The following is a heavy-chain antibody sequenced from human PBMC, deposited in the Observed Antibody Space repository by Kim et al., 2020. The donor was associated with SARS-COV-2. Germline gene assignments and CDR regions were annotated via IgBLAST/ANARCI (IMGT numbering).Heavy chain of an antibody. CDR1: GFTFTNAW. Sequence: GGSLRLSCAASGFTFTNAWMSWVRQAPGKGLEWVGRIKSQNDGGTTDYVAPVKGRFTVSRDDSENTLYLQMNSLKNEDTAVYYCAAENPATPNWFDPWGQGTLVTVSS. J-gene: IGHJ5*02. D-gene: IGHD2-2*01. CDR3: AAENPATPNWFDP. CDR2: IKSQNDGGTT. V-gene: IGHV3-15*01.